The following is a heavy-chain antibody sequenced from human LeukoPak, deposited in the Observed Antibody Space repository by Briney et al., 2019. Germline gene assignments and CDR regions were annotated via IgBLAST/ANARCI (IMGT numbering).Heavy chain of an antibody. CDR3: ARDAGGRTQREGWFDP. J-gene: IGHJ5*02. CDR2: TSSGSSWI. CDR1: GFTFDDYG. V-gene: IGHV3-21*06. D-gene: IGHD1-1*01. Sequence: GGSLRLSCAASGFTFDDYGMSWVRQAPGKGLEWVASTSSGSSWIYYADSVRGRFTISRDNAKNLLYLQMDSLRVEDTAIYYCARDAGGRTQREGWFDPWGQGTLVTVSS.